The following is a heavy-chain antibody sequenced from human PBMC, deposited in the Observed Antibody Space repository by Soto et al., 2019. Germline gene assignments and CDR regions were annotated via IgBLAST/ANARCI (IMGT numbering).Heavy chain of an antibody. CDR3: MRDCNTGTQDNYYGSRSSTVRGWFDP. D-gene: IGHD3-10*01. V-gene: IGHV3-7*01. J-gene: IGHJ5*02. Sequence: PGGSLRLSCAASGFTFSSYWISWVRQAPGKGLEWVANIKQDGSEKYYVDSVKGRFTISRDNAKNSLYLQMNSLRAEDTAVYYCMRDCNTGTQDNYYGSRSSTVRGWFDPCGQRTLVTVSS. CDR2: IKQDGSEK. CDR1: GFTFSSYW.